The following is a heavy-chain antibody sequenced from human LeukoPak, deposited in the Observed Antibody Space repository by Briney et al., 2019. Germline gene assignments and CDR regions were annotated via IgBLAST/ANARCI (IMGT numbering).Heavy chain of an antibody. CDR1: GGSFSGYY. CDR2: INHSGST. Sequence: SETLPLTCAVYGGSFSGYYWSWIRQLPGKGLEWIGEINHSGSTNYNPSLKSRVTISVDTSKNQFSLKLSSVTAADTAVYYCARGGGYCSSTSCHWYFDLWGRGTLVTVSS. J-gene: IGHJ2*01. V-gene: IGHV4-34*01. CDR3: ARGGGYCSSTSCHWYFDL. D-gene: IGHD2-2*01.